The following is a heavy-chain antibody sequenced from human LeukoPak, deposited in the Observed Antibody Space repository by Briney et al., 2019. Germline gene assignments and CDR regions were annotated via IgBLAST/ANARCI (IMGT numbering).Heavy chain of an antibody. CDR1: GGTFSGYA. V-gene: IGHV1-69*13. Sequence: GASVKVSCKASGGTFSGYAISWERQAPGQGLEWMGGIIPIFGTANYAQKFQGRVTITADESTSTAYMELSSLRSEDTAVYYCARETYSSSSSFDYWGQGTLVTVSS. CDR2: IIPIFGTA. CDR3: ARETYSSSSSFDY. J-gene: IGHJ4*02. D-gene: IGHD6-6*01.